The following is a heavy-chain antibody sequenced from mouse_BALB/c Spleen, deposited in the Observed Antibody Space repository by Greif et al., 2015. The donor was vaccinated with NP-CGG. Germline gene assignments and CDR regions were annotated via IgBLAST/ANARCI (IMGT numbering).Heavy chain of an antibody. CDR1: GYAFSSYW. J-gene: IGHJ4*01. Sequence: QVQLQQSGAELVRPGSSVKISCKASGYAFSSYWMNWVKQRPGQGLEWIGQIYPGDGDTNYNGKFKGKATLTADKSSSTAYMQLSSLTSEDSAVYFCARDGYYGSSYVAMDYWGQGTSVTVSS. V-gene: IGHV1-80*01. CDR2: IYPGDGDT. CDR3: ARDGYYGSSYVAMDY. D-gene: IGHD1-1*01.